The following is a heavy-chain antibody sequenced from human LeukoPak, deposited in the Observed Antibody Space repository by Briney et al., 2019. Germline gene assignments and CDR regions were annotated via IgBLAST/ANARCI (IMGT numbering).Heavy chain of an antibody. Sequence: SETLSLTCAVYGGSFSGYYWSWIRQPPGKGLEWIGEINHSGSTNYNPSLKSRVTVSVDTSKNQFSLKLSSVTAADTAVNYCARGRYYYGMDVWGKGTTVTVSS. CDR2: INHSGST. V-gene: IGHV4-34*01. CDR3: ARGRYYYGMDV. J-gene: IGHJ6*04. CDR1: GGSFSGYY.